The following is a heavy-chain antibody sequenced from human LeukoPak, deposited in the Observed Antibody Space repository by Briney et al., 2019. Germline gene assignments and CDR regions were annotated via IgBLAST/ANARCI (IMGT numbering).Heavy chain of an antibody. Sequence: SETLSLTCTGSGASISSGDYYWSWIRQPPGRGLEWIGHIYYSGSTYYNPSLKSRVTISVDTSKNQFSLKLNSVTAADTAVYYCARDESSTSCYGIGPCFGELSFLFDYWGQGTLVTVSS. V-gene: IGHV4-30-4*01. J-gene: IGHJ4*02. D-gene: IGHD2-2*01. CDR3: ARDESSTSCYGIGPCFGELSFLFDY. CDR2: IYYSGST. CDR1: GASISSGDYY.